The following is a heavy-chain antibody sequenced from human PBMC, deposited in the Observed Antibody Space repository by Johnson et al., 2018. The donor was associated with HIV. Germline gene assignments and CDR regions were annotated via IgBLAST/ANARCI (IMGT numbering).Heavy chain of an antibody. Sequence: QVQLVESGGGLVKPGGSLRLSCVASGFTFSDHYMSWVRQAPGKGLEWVSFISSSGSTIYYADSVKGRFTISRDNAKNSLYLQMNSLRAEDTAVYYCARDTYCYDSSGYLAAFEMWGQGTMVTVAS. CDR3: ARDTYCYDSSGYLAAFEM. V-gene: IGHV3-11*04. CDR1: GFTFSDHY. CDR2: ISSSGSTI. D-gene: IGHD3-22*01. J-gene: IGHJ3*02.